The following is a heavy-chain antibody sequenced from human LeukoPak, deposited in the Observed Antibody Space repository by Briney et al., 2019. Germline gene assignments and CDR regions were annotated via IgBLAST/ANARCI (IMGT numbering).Heavy chain of an antibody. J-gene: IGHJ4*02. CDR2: IYYSGST. CDR3: ASSNWLRDANFDS. Sequence: SETLSLTCTVSGGSISSYYWSWIRQPPGKGLEWFGYIYYSGSTNYNPSLKSRVTISVDTPKNQFSLKLTSVTASDSAVYYCASSNWLRDANFDSWGQGTLVTVSS. V-gene: IGHV4-59*08. D-gene: IGHD6-13*01. CDR1: GGSISSYY.